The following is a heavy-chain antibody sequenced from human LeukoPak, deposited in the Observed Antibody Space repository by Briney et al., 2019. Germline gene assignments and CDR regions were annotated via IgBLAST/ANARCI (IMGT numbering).Heavy chain of an antibody. V-gene: IGHV3-9*01. CDR3: ARGGSCSGATCYSPLYYYFYYMDV. CDR2: INWNSGSI. CDR1: GFSFDDYA. Sequence: GGSLRLSCAASGFSFDDYAMHWVRQGPGKGLEWVSGINWNSGSIGYADSVKGRFTISRDNAKKSLYLQMNSLTAEDTGVYFCARGGSCSGATCYSPLYYYFYYMDVWGKGTTVTVSS. J-gene: IGHJ6*03. D-gene: IGHD2-15*01.